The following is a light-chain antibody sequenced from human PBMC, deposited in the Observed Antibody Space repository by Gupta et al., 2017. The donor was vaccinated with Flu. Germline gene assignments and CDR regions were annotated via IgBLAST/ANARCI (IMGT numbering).Light chain of an antibody. CDR3: MQGAHWPWA. J-gene: IGKJ1*01. V-gene: IGKV2-30*01. CDR1: QGLVYSDGNTY. Sequence: DVVMTQSPLSLPVTLGQPASISCRSSQGLVYSDGNTYLHWFQQSQGQSPRRLICPVSYRDSGVPDRFSGSGSGTDFTLKISRVEAEDVGIYFCMQGAHWPWAFGQGTTVEIK. CDR2: PVS.